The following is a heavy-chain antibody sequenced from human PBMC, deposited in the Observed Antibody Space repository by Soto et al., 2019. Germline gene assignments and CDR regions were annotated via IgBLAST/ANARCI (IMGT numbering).Heavy chain of an antibody. CDR2: IDSSGEK. J-gene: IGHJ5*02. Sequence: QVTLKESGPVLVKPTETLTLRCTVTGLSITDSEMGVSWIRQPPGQPLEWLAHIDSSGEKSYRTFLNSRLAICKDTSKSQIVLTMTNMDPADTATYYCARRHLAVAVSPWFDPWGQGIPVTVSS. CDR1: GLSITDSEMG. V-gene: IGHV2-26*01. D-gene: IGHD6-19*01. CDR3: ARRHLAVAVSPWFDP.